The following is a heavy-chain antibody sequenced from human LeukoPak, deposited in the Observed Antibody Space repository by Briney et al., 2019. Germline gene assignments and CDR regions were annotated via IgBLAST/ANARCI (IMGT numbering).Heavy chain of an antibody. CDR2: INHSGST. CDR3: ARQVLGHSDFDY. V-gene: IGHV4-34*01. Sequence: SETLSLTCAVYGGSFSGYYWSWIRQPPGKGLEWIGEINHSGSTNYNTSLMSRVTISVDTSKNQFSLKLSSVTAADTAVYYCARQVLGHSDFDYWGQGTLVTVSS. J-gene: IGHJ4*02. CDR1: GGSFSGYY. D-gene: IGHD2-2*01.